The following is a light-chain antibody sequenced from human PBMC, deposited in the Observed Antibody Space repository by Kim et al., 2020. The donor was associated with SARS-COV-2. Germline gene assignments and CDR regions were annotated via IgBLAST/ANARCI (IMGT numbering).Light chain of an antibody. V-gene: IGLV2-14*03. CDR2: DVG. J-gene: IGLJ2*01. Sequence: GQSTSISCSSNSNDVGGCNYVSCYQQHPGTPPHLMISDVGSRPSGVSHRSSSSTSATTASPITSGLQADDDDDYYYCYYTSRSTYVFGGGTQLTVL. CDR3: CYYTSRSTYV. CDR1: SNDVGGCNY.